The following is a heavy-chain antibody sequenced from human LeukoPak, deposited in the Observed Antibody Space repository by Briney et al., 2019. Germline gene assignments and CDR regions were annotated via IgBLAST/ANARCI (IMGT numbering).Heavy chain of an antibody. CDR1: GYSLTSYW. V-gene: IGHV5-51*03. CDR3: ERSGLPAGTPQSYNWFDT. CDR2: IYPGDSDT. J-gene: IGHJ5*02. D-gene: IGHD6-13*01. Sequence: KPGESLKISCKGSGYSLTSYWIGWVRQMPGKGLEWMGIIYPGDSDTRYSPSFQGQVTISADKSISTAYLQWSSLKASDTAMYYCERSGLPAGTPQSYNWFDTWGQGTLVTVSS.